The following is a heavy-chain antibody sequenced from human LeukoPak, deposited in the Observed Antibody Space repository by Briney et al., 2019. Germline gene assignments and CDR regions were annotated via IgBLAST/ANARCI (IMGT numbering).Heavy chain of an antibody. CDR1: GFTFSSYA. CDR3: ARGDTWIQSYRYHALDV. V-gene: IGHV3-23*01. Sequence: GGSLRLSCAASGFTFSSYAMGWVRQAPGKGLEWVSAISGSGGSTYYADSVKGRLTISRDNSKNTLYLQMNSLRAEDTAVYYCARGDTWIQSYRYHALDVWGQGTTVAVSS. D-gene: IGHD5-18*01. CDR2: ISGSGGST. J-gene: IGHJ6*02.